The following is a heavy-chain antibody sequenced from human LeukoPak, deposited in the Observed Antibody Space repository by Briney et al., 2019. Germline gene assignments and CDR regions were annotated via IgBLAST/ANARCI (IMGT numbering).Heavy chain of an antibody. CDR1: GGSIRSSYYY. J-gene: IGHJ4*02. CDR3: TRQAVAPDY. Sequence: SETLSLTCTVSGGSIRSSYYYWGWIRQPPGKGLEWIGSIYDSGSTYYNPSLKSRVTISVDTSKNQFSLKLNSVTAADTAVYYCTRQAVAPDYWGQGTLVTVSS. CDR2: IYDSGST. V-gene: IGHV4-39*01. D-gene: IGHD6-19*01.